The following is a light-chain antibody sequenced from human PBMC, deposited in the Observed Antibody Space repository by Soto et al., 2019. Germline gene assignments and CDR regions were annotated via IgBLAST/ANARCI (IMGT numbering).Light chain of an antibody. CDR1: QTISSW. V-gene: IGKV1-5*03. CDR2: KAS. Sequence: DIQMTQSPSTLSLSLGDRVTITCLASQTISSWLAWYQQKPGKAPKLLIYKASTLKSGAPSRFSGSGSGTEFTLTISSLQPDDFATYYCQQTHSLPLSFGPGTKVDIK. CDR3: QQTHSLPLS. J-gene: IGKJ3*01.